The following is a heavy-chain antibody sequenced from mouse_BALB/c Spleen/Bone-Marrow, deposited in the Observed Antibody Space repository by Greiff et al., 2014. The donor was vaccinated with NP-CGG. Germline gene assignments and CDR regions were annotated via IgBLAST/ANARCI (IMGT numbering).Heavy chain of an antibody. J-gene: IGHJ4*01. D-gene: IGHD3-3*01. CDR1: GFTFSSFG. CDR3: TRSGTLGAIDY. V-gene: IGHV5-17*02. CDR2: ISSGSSTI. Sequence: EVNLVESGGGLVQPGGSRKLSCAASGFTFSSFGMHWVRQAPEKGLEWVAYISSGSSTIYYVDTMEGRFTISRDNPNNTLCLQMTSLRSEDTAMYDGTRSGTLGAIDYWGQGTSVTVSS.